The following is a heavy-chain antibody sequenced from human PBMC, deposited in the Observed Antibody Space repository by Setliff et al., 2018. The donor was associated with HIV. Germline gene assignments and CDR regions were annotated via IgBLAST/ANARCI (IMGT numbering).Heavy chain of an antibody. CDR3: ARGVSRDSTGYYRDEYFQH. Sequence: ASVTVSCKASGYIFNAYGISWVRQAPGQGLEWVGWISPYNGDTRYAQRFQGRVTLTTDTSTNTAYMYLRTLRSDDTAVYYCARGVSRDSTGYYRDEYFQHWGQGTLVTVSS. CDR2: ISPYNGDT. V-gene: IGHV1-18*01. CDR1: GYIFNAYG. D-gene: IGHD3-22*01. J-gene: IGHJ1*01.